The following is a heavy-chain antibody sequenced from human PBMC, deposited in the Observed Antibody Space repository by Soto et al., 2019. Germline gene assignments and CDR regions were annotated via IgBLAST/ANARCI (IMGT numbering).Heavy chain of an antibody. CDR2: VIPIYNTA. D-gene: IGHD3-3*01. Sequence: QLQLVQSGAEVKKRGSSVKVSCKASGGTFSNTAISWVRKAPGQGLQWLGGVIPIYNTAPNKQNFQGRVLITADESTNTAYMEVTGLTSDDAGMYFCLRDFVRGNSFGSEAFDIWGQGTMIIVSS. V-gene: IGHV1-69*01. CDR3: LRDFVRGNSFGSEAFDI. CDR1: GGTFSNTA. J-gene: IGHJ3*02.